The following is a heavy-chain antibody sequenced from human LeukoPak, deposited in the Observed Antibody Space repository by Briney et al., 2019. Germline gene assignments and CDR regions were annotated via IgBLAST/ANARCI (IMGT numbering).Heavy chain of an antibody. J-gene: IGHJ4*02. CDR2: INAGNGNT. D-gene: IGHD3-3*01. CDR3: ARVGLRFLESDY. Sequence: ASVKVSCKASGYTFTSYAMHWVRQAPGQRLEWMGWINAGNGNTKYSQKFQGRVTITGDTSASTAYMELSSLRSEDTAVYYCARVGLRFLESDYWGQGTLVTVSS. CDR1: GYTFTSYA. V-gene: IGHV1-3*01.